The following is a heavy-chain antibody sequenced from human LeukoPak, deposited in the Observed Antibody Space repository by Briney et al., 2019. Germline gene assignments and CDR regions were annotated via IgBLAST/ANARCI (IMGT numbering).Heavy chain of an antibody. J-gene: IGHJ4*02. CDR2: INHSGST. CDR3: ARLPRYCSSTSCYKWIYFDY. D-gene: IGHD2-2*02. Sequence: SETLSLTCAVYGGSFSGYYWSWIRQPPGKGLEWIGEINHSGSTNYNPSLKSRVTISADTSKNQFSLKLSSVTAADTAVYYCARLPRYCSSTSCYKWIYFDYWGQGTLVTVSS. V-gene: IGHV4-34*01. CDR1: GGSFSGYY.